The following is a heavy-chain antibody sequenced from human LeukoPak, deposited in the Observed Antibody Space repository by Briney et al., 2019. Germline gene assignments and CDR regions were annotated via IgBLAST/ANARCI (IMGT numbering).Heavy chain of an antibody. V-gene: IGHV4-59*01. CDR2: VHYTWNT. CDR1: GGSLGSYH. Sequence: SETLSLTCSVSGGSLGSYHWSWIRQPPGKGLEWIGHVHYTWNTKYNPSLTGRVSISLDRSKNQFSLSLSSLTAADTAVYYCARVASKGGMDVWGQGTTVIVSS. J-gene: IGHJ6*02. CDR3: ARVASKGGMDV.